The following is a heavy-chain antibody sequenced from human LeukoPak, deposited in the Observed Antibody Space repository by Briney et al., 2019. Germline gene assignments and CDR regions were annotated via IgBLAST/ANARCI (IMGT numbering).Heavy chain of an antibody. J-gene: IGHJ5*02. D-gene: IGHD3-10*01. CDR2: INPSGGST. V-gene: IGHV1-46*01. CDR3: ASEVRGDGWFDP. CDR1: GYTFTGYY. Sequence: ASVKVSCKASGYTFTGYYMHWVRQAPGQGLEWMGIINPSGGSTSYAQKFQGRVTMTRDTSTSTVYMELSSLRSEDTAVYYCASEVRGDGWFDPWGQGTLVTVSS.